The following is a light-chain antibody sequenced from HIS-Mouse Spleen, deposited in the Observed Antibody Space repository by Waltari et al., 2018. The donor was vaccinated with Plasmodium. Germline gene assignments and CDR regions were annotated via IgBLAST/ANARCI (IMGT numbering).Light chain of an antibody. CDR1: ALPKKY. CDR2: GDS. V-gene: IGLV3-10*01. CDR3: YSTDSSGNHRV. Sequence: SYELTKPTSVSVSPGQTARITCSGDALPKKYAYWYQQKSGQAPVLVIYGDSKRTSGIPERFSGSSSGTMATLTISGAQVEDEADYYCYSTDSSGNHRVFGGGTKLTVL. J-gene: IGLJ3*02.